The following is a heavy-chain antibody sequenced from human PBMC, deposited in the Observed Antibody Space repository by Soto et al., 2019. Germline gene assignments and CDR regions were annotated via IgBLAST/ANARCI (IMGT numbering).Heavy chain of an antibody. CDR1: GFTFDDYT. CDR3: AKDIRCSSTSCPKLPRDYYYYGMDV. Sequence: GGSLRLSCAASGFTFDDYTMHWVRQAPGKGLEWVSLISWDGGSTYYADSVKGRFTISRDNSKNSLYLQMNSLRTEDTALYYCAKDIRCSSTSCPKLPRDYYYYGMDVWGQGTTVTVSS. J-gene: IGHJ6*02. CDR2: ISWDGGST. V-gene: IGHV3-43*01. D-gene: IGHD2-2*01.